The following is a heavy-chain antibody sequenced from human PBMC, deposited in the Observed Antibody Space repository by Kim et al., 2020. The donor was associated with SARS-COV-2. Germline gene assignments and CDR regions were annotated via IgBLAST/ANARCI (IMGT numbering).Heavy chain of an antibody. J-gene: IGHJ1*01. Sequence: NPSLKSRVTMSVDTSKNQFSLKLGSVTAADTAVYYCARRVAATRLGYFQHWGQGTLVTVSS. V-gene: IGHV4-34*01. D-gene: IGHD2-15*01. CDR3: ARRVAATRLGYFQH.